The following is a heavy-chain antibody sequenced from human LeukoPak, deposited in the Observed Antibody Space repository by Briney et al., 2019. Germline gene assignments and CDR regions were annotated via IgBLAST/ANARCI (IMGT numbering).Heavy chain of an antibody. J-gene: IGHJ4*02. CDR3: ARDRGVYSRTLED. V-gene: IGHV3-21*01. Sequence: GGSLRLSCAASGFTFSSYSMNWVRQAPGKGLEWVSSISSSSYIYYAVSVKGRFTISRDNAKNSLYLQMNSLRAEDTAVYYCARDRGVYSRTLEDWGQGTLVTVSS. D-gene: IGHD6-13*01. CDR1: GFTFSSYS. CDR2: ISSSSYI.